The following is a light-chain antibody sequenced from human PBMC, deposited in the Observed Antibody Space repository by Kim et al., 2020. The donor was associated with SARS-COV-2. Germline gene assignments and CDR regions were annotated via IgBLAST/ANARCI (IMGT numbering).Light chain of an antibody. CDR3: QQYNSFELT. V-gene: IGKV1-5*01. CDR1: QGITRW. CDR2: DAS. J-gene: IGKJ4*01. Sequence: DIQVTQSPSTVSASVGDRVTITCRASQGITRWLAWYQQKPGKAPKLLIYDASTLESGVPSRFSGRGSGTEFTLTISSLQPDDFASYYCQQYNSFELTFGGGTKVDIK.